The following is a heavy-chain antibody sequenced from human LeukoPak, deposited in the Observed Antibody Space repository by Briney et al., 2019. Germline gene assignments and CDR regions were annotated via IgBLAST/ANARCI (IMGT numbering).Heavy chain of an antibody. D-gene: IGHD1-1*01. CDR3: AHTTGDQGIDY. Sequence: SETLSLTCAVYGGSFSGYYWSWIRQPPGKGLEWIGEISHSGSTNYNPSLKSRVTISVDTSKNQFSLKLSSVTAADTAVYYCAHTTGDQGIDYWGQGTLVTVSS. J-gene: IGHJ4*02. CDR1: GGSFSGYY. CDR2: ISHSGST. V-gene: IGHV4-34*01.